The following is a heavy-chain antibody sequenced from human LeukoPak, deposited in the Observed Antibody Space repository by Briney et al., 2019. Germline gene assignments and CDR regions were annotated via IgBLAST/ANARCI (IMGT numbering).Heavy chain of an antibody. D-gene: IGHD6-13*01. CDR2: IYYSGST. CDR1: GGSISSHY. V-gene: IGHV4-59*11. J-gene: IGHJ5*02. Sequence: SETLSLTCTVSGGSISSHYWSWIRQPPGKGLEWIGYIYYSGSTNYNPSLKSRVTISVDTSKNQFSLKLSSVTAADTAVYYCARDKRYSSSWYRGFDPWGQGTLVTVSS. CDR3: ARDKRYSSSWYRGFDP.